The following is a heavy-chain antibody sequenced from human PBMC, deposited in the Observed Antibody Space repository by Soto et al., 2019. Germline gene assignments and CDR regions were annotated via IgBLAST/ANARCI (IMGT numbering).Heavy chain of an antibody. J-gene: IGHJ6*02. CDR1: GGTFSSYA. V-gene: IGHV1-69*06. D-gene: IGHD5-18*01. CDR2: IIPIFGTA. CDR3: ARWSVDTAMAEYYYYYGMDV. Sequence: SVKVSCKASGGTFSSYAISWVRQAPGQGLEWMGGIIPIFGTANYAQKFQGRVTITADKSTSTAYMELSSLRSEDTAVYYCARWSVDTAMAEYYYYYGMDVCGQGTTVTVS.